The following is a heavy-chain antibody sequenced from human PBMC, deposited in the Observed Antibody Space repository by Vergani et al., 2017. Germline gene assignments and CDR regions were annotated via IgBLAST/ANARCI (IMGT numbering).Heavy chain of an antibody. CDR1: GYTFTSYY. D-gene: IGHD1-26*01. V-gene: IGHV1-46*01. Sequence: QVQLVQSGAEVKKPGASVKVSCKASGYTFTSYYMHWVRQAPGQGLEWMGIINPSGGSTSYAQKFQGRVTMTRDTSTSTVYMELSSLRSEDTAVYYCAREVGATMRGRYYFDDWGQGTLVTVSS. CDR2: INPSGGST. CDR3: AREVGATMRGRYYFDD. J-gene: IGHJ4*02.